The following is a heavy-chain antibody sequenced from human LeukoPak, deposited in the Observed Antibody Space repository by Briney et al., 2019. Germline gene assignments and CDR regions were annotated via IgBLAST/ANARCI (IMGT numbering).Heavy chain of an antibody. CDR1: GYTFTGYY. V-gene: IGHV1-2*02. D-gene: IGHD6-13*01. J-gene: IGHJ5*02. CDR3: ARGRSIAAADWFDP. Sequence: RASVKVSCKASGYTFTGYYMHWVRQAPGQGLEWMGWINPNSGGTNYAQKFQGRVTMTRDTSISTAYMELSRLRSDDTAVYYCARGRSIAAADWFDPWGQGTLVTVSS. CDR2: INPNSGGT.